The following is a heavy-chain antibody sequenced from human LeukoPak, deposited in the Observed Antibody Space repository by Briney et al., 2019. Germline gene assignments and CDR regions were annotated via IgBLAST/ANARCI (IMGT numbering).Heavy chain of an antibody. V-gene: IGHV3-53*01. CDR2: IYNGDNT. J-gene: IGHJ4*02. D-gene: IGHD6-19*01. CDR3: ARASQWLAFDN. CDR1: RFTVTSNH. Sequence: GALSLSCAASRFTVTSNHINWFRQSPGKGLEWVSVIYNGDNTNYADSVKGRFTISRDNSKNTLYLQMNSLRAEDTAVYFCARASQWLAFDNWGQGTLVTVSS.